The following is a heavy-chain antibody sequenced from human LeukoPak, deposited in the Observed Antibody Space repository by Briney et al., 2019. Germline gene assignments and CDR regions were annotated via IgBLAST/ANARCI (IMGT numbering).Heavy chain of an antibody. D-gene: IGHD3-3*01. J-gene: IGHJ3*01. CDR3: ARLSAAVHLGAFDL. V-gene: IGHV4-4*09. Sequence: SETLSLTCAVSGVSISPYYWAWIRQPPGKGLEWIGYIHTSGSNNQYPSLKSRVTISEDKSKNQFSLSLTSVTAADTAVYYCARLSAAVHLGAFDLWGQGTMVTVSS. CDR1: GVSISPYY. CDR2: IHTSGSN.